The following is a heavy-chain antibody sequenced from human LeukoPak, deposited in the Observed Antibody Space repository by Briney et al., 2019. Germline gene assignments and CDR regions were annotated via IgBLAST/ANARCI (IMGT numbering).Heavy chain of an antibody. D-gene: IGHD6-13*01. CDR2: IYTSGST. CDR1: GGSISSYY. Sequence: SETLSLTCTVSGGSISSYYWSWIRQPAGKGLEWIGRIYTSGSTNYNPSLKSRVTMSVDTSKNQFSLKLSSVTAADTAVYYCARLAAAGGEHDHIDYWGQGTLVTVSS. V-gene: IGHV4-4*07. J-gene: IGHJ4*02. CDR3: ARLAAAGGEHDHIDY.